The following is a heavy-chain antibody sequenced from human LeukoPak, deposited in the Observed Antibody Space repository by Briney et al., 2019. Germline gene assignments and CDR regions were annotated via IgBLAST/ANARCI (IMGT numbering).Heavy chain of an antibody. J-gene: IGHJ4*02. Sequence: GGSLRLSCAASGFTFSSYWMHCVRQAPGKGLVWVSRINSDGSSTSYADSVKGRFTISRDNAKNTLYLQMNSLRTEDTAVYYCANTEYQRLGTDYWGQGTLVTVSS. D-gene: IGHD2-2*01. CDR2: INSDGSST. V-gene: IGHV3-74*01. CDR1: GFTFSSYW. CDR3: ANTEYQRLGTDY.